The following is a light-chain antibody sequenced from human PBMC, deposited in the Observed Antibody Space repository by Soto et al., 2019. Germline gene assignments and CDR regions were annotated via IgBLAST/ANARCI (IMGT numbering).Light chain of an antibody. J-gene: IGLJ1*01. Sequence: QSVLTQPPSASGSPGQSVTISCTGTSRDVGGYNYVSWYQQHPGKAPKLMIYEVTKRPSGVPDRFSGSKSGNTASLTVSGLQAEDESDYYCSSYAASNISLYDFGTGTKVTV. V-gene: IGLV2-8*01. CDR3: SSYAASNISLYD. CDR2: EVT. CDR1: SRDVGGYNY.